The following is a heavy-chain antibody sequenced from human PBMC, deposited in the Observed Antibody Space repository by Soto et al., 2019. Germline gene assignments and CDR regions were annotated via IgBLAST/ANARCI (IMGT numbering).Heavy chain of an antibody. CDR2: IVPLFRTT. Sequence: QVQLVQSGAEAKKPGSSVKVSCKTSGGTFSSYAISWVRQAPGQGLEWMGGIVPLFRTTNYAQKFQGRVTITADTSTYTEDMEVSGLISGDTAVYYCARGGYSSTWSNLLDRSGLDVWGEGTTVTVSS. CDR3: ARGGYSSTWSNLLDRSGLDV. D-gene: IGHD6-13*01. CDR1: GGTFSSYA. J-gene: IGHJ6*04. V-gene: IGHV1-69*06.